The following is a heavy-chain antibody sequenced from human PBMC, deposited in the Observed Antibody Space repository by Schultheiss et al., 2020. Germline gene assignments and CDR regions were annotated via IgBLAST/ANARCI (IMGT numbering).Heavy chain of an antibody. V-gene: IGHV3-7*01. CDR3: ARGSPLPGIAGAGVY. D-gene: IGHD6-13*01. CDR2: IKQDGGTK. Sequence: GGSLRLSCAASGFTFSNYWMTWVRQAPGKGLEWVANIKQDGGTKYYVDSVKGRFTISRDNAKNSLYLEMNSLRPEDTAVYYCARGSPLPGIAGAGVYWGQGTLGTGSA. CDR1: GFTFSNYW. J-gene: IGHJ4*02.